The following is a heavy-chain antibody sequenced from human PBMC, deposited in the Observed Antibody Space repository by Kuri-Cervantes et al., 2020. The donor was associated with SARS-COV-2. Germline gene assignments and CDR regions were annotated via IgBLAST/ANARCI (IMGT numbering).Heavy chain of an antibody. D-gene: IGHD1-7*01. CDR3: ARGSMYNWNYRRANYYYGMDV. V-gene: IGHV3-23*01. Sequence: GESLKISCAASGFTFSRNAMSWVRQAPGKGLEWVSTISTSGGNTYYADSVKGRFTISRDNSKNTLYLQMNSLRAEDTAVYYCARGSMYNWNYRRANYYYGMDVWGQGTTVTVSS. CDR1: GFTFSRNA. J-gene: IGHJ6*02. CDR2: ISTSGGNT.